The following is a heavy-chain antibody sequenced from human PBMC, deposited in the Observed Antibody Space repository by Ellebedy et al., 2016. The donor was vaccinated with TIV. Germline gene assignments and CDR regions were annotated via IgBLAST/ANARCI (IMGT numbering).Heavy chain of an antibody. CDR2: ISYDRTEI. CDR3: ARGAVLDY. CDR1: GFTFSRYS. Sequence: GGSLRLXCAASGFTFSRYSLHWVRQAPGKGLEWVAVISYDRTEIHYADSMKGRFTISRDNSKNTLYLQLNSLSTEDTALYYCARGAVLDYWGQGTLVTVSS. V-gene: IGHV3-30*04. J-gene: IGHJ4*02.